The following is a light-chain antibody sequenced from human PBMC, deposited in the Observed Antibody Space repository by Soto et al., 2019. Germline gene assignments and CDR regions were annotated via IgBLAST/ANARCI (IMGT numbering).Light chain of an antibody. V-gene: IGLV2-23*02. CDR2: EVN. CDR3: CPYAGRHNYV. CDR1: SSDVGTYIL. J-gene: IGLJ1*01. Sequence: QSVLTQPASVSGSPGQSITISCTGTSSDVGTYILVSWYQQHPGNAPQLMIYEVNKRPSGVSDRFSGSKSGNTASLTISGLQAEDEADYYCCPYAGRHNYVFGNGTKVTV.